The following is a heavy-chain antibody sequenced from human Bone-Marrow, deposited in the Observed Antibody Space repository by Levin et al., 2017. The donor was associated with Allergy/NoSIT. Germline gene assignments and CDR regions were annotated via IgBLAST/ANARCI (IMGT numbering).Heavy chain of an antibody. Sequence: RGESLKISCAASGFTFSSYWMSWVRQAPGKGLEWVANIKQDGSEKYYVDSVKGRFTISRDNAKNSLYLQMNSLRAEDTAVYYCARDSPLVYDSSGYITDAFDIWGQGTMVTVSS. D-gene: IGHD3-22*01. CDR3: ARDSPLVYDSSGYITDAFDI. CDR1: GFTFSSYW. CDR2: IKQDGSEK. J-gene: IGHJ3*02. V-gene: IGHV3-7*01.